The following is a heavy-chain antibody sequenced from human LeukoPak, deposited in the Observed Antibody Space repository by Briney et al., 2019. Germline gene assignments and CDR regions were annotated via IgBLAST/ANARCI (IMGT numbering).Heavy chain of an antibody. V-gene: IGHV3-21*01. D-gene: IGHD6-19*01. J-gene: IGHJ4*02. Sequence: GGSLRLSCAASGFTFSSYSMNWVRQAPGKGLEWVSSISSSSSYIYYADSVKGRFTISRDNAKNSLYLQMNSLKAEDTAVYYCARDPSGWYFVDYWGQGTLVTVSS. CDR2: ISSSSSYI. CDR1: GFTFSSYS. CDR3: ARDPSGWYFVDY.